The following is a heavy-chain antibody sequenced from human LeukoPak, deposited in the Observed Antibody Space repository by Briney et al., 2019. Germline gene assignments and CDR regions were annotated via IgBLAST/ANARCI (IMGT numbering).Heavy chain of an antibody. CDR2: ISSSSSYI. CDR3: AKELDSSGTTFFDY. V-gene: IGHV3-21*01. D-gene: IGHD6-19*01. CDR1: GFTFSSYS. Sequence: GGSLRLSCAASGFTFSSYSMNWVRQAPGKGLEWVSSISSSSSYIYYADSVKGRFAISRDNSRNTLYLQMNSLRADDTAVYYCAKELDSSGTTFFDYWGQGTLVTVSS. J-gene: IGHJ4*02.